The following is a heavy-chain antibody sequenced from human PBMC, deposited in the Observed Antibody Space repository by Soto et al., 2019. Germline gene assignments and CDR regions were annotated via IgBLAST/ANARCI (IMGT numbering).Heavy chain of an antibody. Sequence: GASVKVSCKASGYTFTSYGISWVRQAPGQGLEWMGWISAYNGNTNYAQKLQGRVTMTTDTSTSTAYMELSSLRSEDTAVYYCARRYYDILTGYYNWGQGTLVTVSS. CDR2: ISAYNGNT. CDR1: GYTFTSYG. V-gene: IGHV1-18*01. CDR3: ARRYYDILTGYYN. D-gene: IGHD3-9*01. J-gene: IGHJ4*02.